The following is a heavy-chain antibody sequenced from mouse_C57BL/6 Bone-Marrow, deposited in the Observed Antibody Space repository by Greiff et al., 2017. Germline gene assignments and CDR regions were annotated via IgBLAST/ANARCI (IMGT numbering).Heavy chain of an antibody. J-gene: IGHJ2*01. CDR1: GFTFSSYG. CDR3: ARRGDFDY. CDR2: ISSGGSYT. Sequence: EVMLVESGGDLVKPGGSLKLSCAASGFTFSSYGMSWVRQTPDKRLEWVATISSGGSYTYYPDSVKGRFTISRDNAKNTLYLQMSSLKSEDTAMYYCARRGDFDYWGQGTTLTVSS. V-gene: IGHV5-6*02.